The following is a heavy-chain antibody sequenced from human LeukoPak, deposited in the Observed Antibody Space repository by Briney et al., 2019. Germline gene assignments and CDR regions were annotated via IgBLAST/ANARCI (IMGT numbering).Heavy chain of an antibody. CDR3: ARVDIVATPYYYYYYYMDV. V-gene: IGHV1-2*02. CDR2: INPNSGGT. J-gene: IGHJ6*03. Sequence: ASVKVSCKASGYTFTDYYMHWVRQDPGQGLEWMGWINPNSGGTNYAQKFQGRVTMTRDTSISTVYMELSRLRSDDTAVYYCARVDIVATPYYYYYYYMDVWGKGTTVTVSS. CDR1: GYTFTDYY. D-gene: IGHD5-12*01.